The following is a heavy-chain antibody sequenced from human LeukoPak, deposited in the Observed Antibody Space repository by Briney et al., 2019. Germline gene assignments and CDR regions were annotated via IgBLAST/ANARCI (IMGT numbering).Heavy chain of an antibody. CDR3: ARENSGYYFDY. V-gene: IGHV3-33*01. D-gene: IGHD5-12*01. J-gene: IGHJ4*02. CDR2: IWYDGTNK. CDR1: GFTFSSYG. Sequence: GGSLRLSCAASGFTFSSYGMHWVRQAPGKGLEWVAVIWYDGTNKYYADSVKGRFTISRDNSKSTLYLQMNSLRAEDTAVYYCARENSGYYFDYWGQGTLVTVSS.